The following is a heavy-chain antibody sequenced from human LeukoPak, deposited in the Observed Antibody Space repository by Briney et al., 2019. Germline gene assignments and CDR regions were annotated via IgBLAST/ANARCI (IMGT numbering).Heavy chain of an antibody. D-gene: IGHD2-21*01. J-gene: IGHJ6*02. Sequence: SGGSLRLSCAASGFTFSNYAMSWARQAPGKGLEWVSVISGSGGFTYYADSVKGRFTISRDNSKNTLYLQMNSLRAEDTAVYYCAKNGGISMWFGMDVWGQGTTVTVSS. CDR3: AKNGGISMWFGMDV. CDR2: ISGSGGFT. CDR1: GFTFSNYA. V-gene: IGHV3-23*01.